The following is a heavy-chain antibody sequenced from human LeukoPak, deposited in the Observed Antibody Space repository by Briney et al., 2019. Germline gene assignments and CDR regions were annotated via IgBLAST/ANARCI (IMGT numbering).Heavy chain of an antibody. D-gene: IGHD3-10*01. CDR3: ARGAMVRGVRKTSYNWFDP. V-gene: IGHV4-34*01. Sequence: SETLSLTCAVYGGSFSGYYWSWIRQPPGKGLEWLGEINHSGSTNYNPSLKSRVTISVDTSKNQFFLELSSVTAADTAVYYCARGAMVRGVRKTSYNWFDPWGQGTLVTVSS. CDR1: GGSFSGYY. J-gene: IGHJ5*02. CDR2: INHSGST.